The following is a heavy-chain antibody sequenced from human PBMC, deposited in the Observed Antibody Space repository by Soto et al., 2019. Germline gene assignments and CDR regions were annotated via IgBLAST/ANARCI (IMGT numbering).Heavy chain of an antibody. Sequence: EVQVVESGGDLVQPGGSLRLSCAASGFTIRNYAMSWVRQAPGKALEWVSGISGGIDRTYYADSVKGRFTIFKDNSKNTLYLQMRSLRVEDTAVYHCEGSWTWGQGTMVTVSS. J-gene: IGHJ3*01. CDR3: EGSWT. CDR2: ISGGIDRT. CDR1: GFTIRNYA. V-gene: IGHV3-23*04. D-gene: IGHD5-12*01.